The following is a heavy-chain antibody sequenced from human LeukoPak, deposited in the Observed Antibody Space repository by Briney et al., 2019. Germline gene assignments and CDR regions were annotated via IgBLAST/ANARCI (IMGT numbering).Heavy chain of an antibody. CDR1: GYTFTSFY. Sequence: GAXVKVSCKAFGYTFTSFYIHWVRQAPGQGLEWMGEINPSGGSTSYAQKFQGRVTMTRDTSTSTVYMELSSLRSEDTAVYYCARTMVDGGTNYWGQGSLVTVSS. CDR2: INPSGGST. D-gene: IGHD1-1*01. V-gene: IGHV1-46*01. CDR3: ARTMVDGGTNY. J-gene: IGHJ4*02.